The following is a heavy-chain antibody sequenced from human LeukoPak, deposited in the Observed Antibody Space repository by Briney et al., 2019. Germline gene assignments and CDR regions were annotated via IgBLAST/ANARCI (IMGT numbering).Heavy chain of an antibody. Sequence: ASVKVSCKASGYTFTSYDINWVRQATGQGLEWMGWMNPNSGNTGYAQKFQGRVTMTRDMSTSTVYMELSSLRSEDTAVYYCARDFVNDSSGYYLRYWGQGTLVTVSS. J-gene: IGHJ4*02. V-gene: IGHV1-8*01. D-gene: IGHD3-22*01. CDR1: GYTFTSYD. CDR2: MNPNSGNT. CDR3: ARDFVNDSSGYYLRY.